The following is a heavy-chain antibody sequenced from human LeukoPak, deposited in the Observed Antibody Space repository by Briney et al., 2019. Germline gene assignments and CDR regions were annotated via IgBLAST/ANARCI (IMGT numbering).Heavy chain of an antibody. CDR2: IWYDGSNK. CDR3: ARVIVVVPAAKSGWFDP. J-gene: IGHJ5*02. Sequence: GRPLRLSCAASGFTFSSYGMHWVRQAPGKGLEWVAVIWYDGSNKYYADSVKGRFTISRDNAKNSLYLQMNSLRAEDTAVYYCARVIVVVPAAKSGWFDPWGQGTLVTVSS. V-gene: IGHV3-33*01. CDR1: GFTFSSYG. D-gene: IGHD2-2*01.